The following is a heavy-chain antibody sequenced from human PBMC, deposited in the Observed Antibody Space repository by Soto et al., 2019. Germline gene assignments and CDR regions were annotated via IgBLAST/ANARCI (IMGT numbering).Heavy chain of an antibody. D-gene: IGHD5-18*01. V-gene: IGHV1-18*01. CDR1: DYTFTSFG. J-gene: IGHJ2*01. Sequence: ASVKVSCKASDYTFTSFGITWVRQAPGQGLEWMGWISVNNGDTNYAQKFQGRVTMTTDTSTNTAYMELWTLRSDDTAAYYCARAFSYGSYWYFDLWGRGTLVTVYS. CDR3: ARAFSYGSYWYFDL. CDR2: ISVNNGDT.